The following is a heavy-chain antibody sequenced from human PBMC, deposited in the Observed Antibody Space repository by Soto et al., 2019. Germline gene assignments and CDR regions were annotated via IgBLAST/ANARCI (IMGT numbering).Heavy chain of an antibody. J-gene: IGHJ3*02. CDR3: ASPAGITGTKDAFDI. CDR2: IYYSGST. V-gene: IGHV4-59*01. CDR1: GGSISSYY. D-gene: IGHD1-20*01. Sequence: QVQLQESGPGLVKPSETLSLTCTVSGGSISSYYWSWIRQPPGKGLEWIGYIYYSGSTNYNPSLKSRDTISVATSKNQSSLKLSSVTAADPAVYYCASPAGITGTKDAFDIWGQGTMVTVSS.